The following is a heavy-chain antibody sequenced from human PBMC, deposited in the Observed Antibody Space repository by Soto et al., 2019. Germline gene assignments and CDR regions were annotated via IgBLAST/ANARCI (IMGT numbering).Heavy chain of an antibody. D-gene: IGHD3-22*01. J-gene: IGHJ5*02. CDR1: GVAFSSSS. CDR2: IIPMFGTT. V-gene: IGHV1-69*13. CDR3: AEGGGGYDT. Sequence: SVKVSCKASGVAFSSSSINWVRQAPGQGLEWMGGIIPMFGTTNYAQKLQGRVTLTADESTSTAYMEMTDLRSEDTAVYYCAEGGGGYDTWGQGTLVTVSS.